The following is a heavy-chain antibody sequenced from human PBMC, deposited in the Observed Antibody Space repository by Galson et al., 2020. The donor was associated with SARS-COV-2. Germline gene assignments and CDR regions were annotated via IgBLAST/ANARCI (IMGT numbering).Heavy chain of an antibody. CDR1: GFTFRSYT. Sequence: GGSLRLSCAASGFTFRSYTMHWVRQAPGKGLEWVALISYDGSNKYYADSVKGRFTISRDNSRNTLYLQMDSLRAEDTAVYYCARPYCTSTTCSLYYYYGMDVWGQGTTVTVSS. CDR2: ISYDGSNK. CDR3: ARPYCTSTTCSLYYYYGMDV. D-gene: IGHD2-2*01. V-gene: IGHV3-30-3*01. J-gene: IGHJ6*02.